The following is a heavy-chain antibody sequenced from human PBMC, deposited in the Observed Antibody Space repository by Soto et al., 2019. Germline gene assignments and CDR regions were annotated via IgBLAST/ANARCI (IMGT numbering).Heavy chain of an antibody. J-gene: IGHJ4*02. D-gene: IGHD2-2*01. CDR1: GFTFSSYN. CDR2: ITDSSSTI. V-gene: IGHV3-48*01. CDR3: ARDKGSSSWHSFDY. Sequence: EVQLVESGGELVQPGGSLRLSCTASGFTFSSYNMNWVRQAPGRGLEWVSYITDSSSTIPYADSVKGRFTTSRDKGKNSLYLQMNSLRAEDTAVYYCARDKGSSSWHSFDYWGQGTLVTVSS.